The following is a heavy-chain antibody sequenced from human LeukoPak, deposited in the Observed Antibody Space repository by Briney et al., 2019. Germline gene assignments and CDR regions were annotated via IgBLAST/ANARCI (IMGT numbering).Heavy chain of an antibody. CDR1: GDTFTGYY. V-gene: IGHV1-2*02. D-gene: IGHD2-2*01. CDR2: INPNSGGT. J-gene: IGHJ4*02. CDR3: ARDLGYCRSTSCYSQFDY. Sequence: SSGKVSCKASGDTFTGYYMHWVRQAPGQGLEWMGWINPNSGGTNYAQKFQGRVTMTRDTSISTAYMELSRLRSDDTAVYYCARDLGYCRSTSCYSQFDYWGQGTLVTVSS.